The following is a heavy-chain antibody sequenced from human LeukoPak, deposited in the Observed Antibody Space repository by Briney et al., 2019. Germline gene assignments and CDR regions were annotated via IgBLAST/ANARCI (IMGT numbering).Heavy chain of an antibody. D-gene: IGHD2-2*01. CDR2: ITGDGGST. CDR1: GFTFDDYA. V-gene: IGHV3-43*02. Sequence: GGSLRLSCVASGFTFDDYAMHWVRQAPGKGLEWVSLITGDGGSTYYADSVRGRFTISRDNSKTSLYLQMNSLRTEDAALYYCAKALYNRYCSSTSCYAVDYWGQGTLVTVSS. J-gene: IGHJ4*02. CDR3: AKALYNRYCSSTSCYAVDY.